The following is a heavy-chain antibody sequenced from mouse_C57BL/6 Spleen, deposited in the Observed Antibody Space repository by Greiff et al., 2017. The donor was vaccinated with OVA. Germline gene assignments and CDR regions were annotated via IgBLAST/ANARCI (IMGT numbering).Heavy chain of an antibody. D-gene: IGHD2-3*01. CDR3: ASGGYDED. J-gene: IGHJ3*01. CDR1: GYTFTSYG. CDR2: IYPRSGNT. Sequence: QVQLKESGAELARPGASVKLSCKASGYTFTSYGISWVKQRTGQGLEWIGEIYPRSGNTYYNEKFKGKATLTADKSSSTAYMELRGLTSEDSAVYFCASGGYDEDWGQGTLVTVSA. V-gene: IGHV1-81*01.